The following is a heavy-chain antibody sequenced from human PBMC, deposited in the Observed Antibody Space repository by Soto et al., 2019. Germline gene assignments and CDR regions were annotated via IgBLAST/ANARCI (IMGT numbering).Heavy chain of an antibody. CDR1: GGSFSGYY. CDR3: GRERITIFRVAVGPSFDY. J-gene: IGHJ4*02. V-gene: IGHV4-34*01. Sequence: QVQLQQWGAGLLKPSETLSLTCAVYGGSFSGYYWSWIRPPPGKGLEWSGEINHSGSTNYNPSLKGRVPILVDTFKHQLSLKLVSVTASDTAVYYCGRERITIFRVAVGPSFDYCGQGTLVTVSS. CDR2: INHSGST. D-gene: IGHD3-3*01.